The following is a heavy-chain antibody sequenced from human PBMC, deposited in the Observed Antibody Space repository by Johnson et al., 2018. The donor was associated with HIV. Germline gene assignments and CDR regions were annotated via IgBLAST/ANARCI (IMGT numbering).Heavy chain of an antibody. CDR1: AFTFSSND. V-gene: IGHV3-23*04. CDR2: ISGSDHST. D-gene: IGHD4-23*01. J-gene: IGHJ3*02. CDR3: AKPPREVTVVDAFDI. Sequence: VQLVESGGGLVQPGGSLRLSCGASAFTFSSNDMKWVRQAPGKGLEWVSPISGSDHSTYYADSVQGRFTISRDNSKNTLFLQMNSLRPEATALYSCAKPPREVTVVDAFDIWGQGTMVTVSS.